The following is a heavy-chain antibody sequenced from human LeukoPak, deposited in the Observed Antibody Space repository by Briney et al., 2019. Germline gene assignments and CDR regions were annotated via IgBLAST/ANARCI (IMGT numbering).Heavy chain of an antibody. V-gene: IGHV4-59*01. D-gene: IGHD3-22*01. J-gene: IGHJ6*02. CDR2: IYYSGST. Sequence: SETLSLTCTVSGGSISSYYWSWIRQPPGKGLEWIGYIYYSGSTNYNPSLKSRVTISVDTSKNQFSLKLSSVTAADTAVYNCARDQGGSSGYYHYYYYGMDVWGQGTTVTVSS. CDR3: ARDQGGSSGYYHYYYYGMDV. CDR1: GGSISSYY.